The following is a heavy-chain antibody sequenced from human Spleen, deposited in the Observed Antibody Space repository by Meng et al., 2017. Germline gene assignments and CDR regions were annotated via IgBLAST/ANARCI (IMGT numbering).Heavy chain of an antibody. CDR2: TYYMSKWYN. D-gene: IGHD5-12*01. CDR3: ARENVKGGSFYDY. CDR1: GDSVSSNSAA. J-gene: IGHJ4*02. Sequence: QVQLQQSGPGLVEPSQTLSLTCVVSGDSVSSNSAAWNWIRQSPSRGLEWLGRTYYMSKWYNDYAVSVKSRVTINPDTSKSQFSLQLNSVTPEDTAVYYCARENVKGGSFYDYWGQGTLVTVSS. V-gene: IGHV6-1*01.